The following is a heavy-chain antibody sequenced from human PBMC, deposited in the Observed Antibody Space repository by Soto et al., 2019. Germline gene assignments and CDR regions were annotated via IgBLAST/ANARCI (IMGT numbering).Heavy chain of an antibody. D-gene: IGHD3-16*02. CDR1: GFTFSSYA. J-gene: IGHJ3*02. V-gene: IGHV3-23*01. CDR3: PNLPWRLHLGELSLGYAFDI. CDR2: ISGSGGST. Sequence: EVQLLESGGGLVQPGGSLRLSCAASGFTFSSYAMSWVRQAPGKGLEWVSAISGSGGSTYYADSVKGRFTISRDNSKNTLYLQMNSLRAEDTAVYYCPNLPWRLHLGELSLGYAFDIWGQGKMVTVSS.